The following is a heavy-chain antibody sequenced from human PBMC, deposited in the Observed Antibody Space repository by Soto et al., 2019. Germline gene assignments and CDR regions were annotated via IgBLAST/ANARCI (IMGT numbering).Heavy chain of an antibody. CDR1: GYTFTSYG. D-gene: IGHD4-17*01. V-gene: IGHV1-18*01. J-gene: IGHJ6*02. Sequence: GASVKVSCKASGYTFTSYGISWVRQAPGQGLEWVGWISAYNGNTNYAQKLQGRVTMTTDTSTSTAYMELRSLRSDDTAVYYCARAATRTTSEDYYYYGMDVWGQGTTVTVSS. CDR2: ISAYNGNT. CDR3: ARAATRTTSEDYYYYGMDV.